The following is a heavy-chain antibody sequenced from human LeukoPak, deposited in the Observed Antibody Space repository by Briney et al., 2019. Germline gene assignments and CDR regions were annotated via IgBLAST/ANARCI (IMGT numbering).Heavy chain of an antibody. Sequence: SETLSLTCTASGGAISTYYWSWIRQTPGMGLEWIGYIYYTGSTNYNPSLKSRVTISVDASKNQFSLKMSSMTAADTAVYYCAKGKVWSPGAGTTFYYYYGMDVWGQGTTVTVSS. CDR2: IYYTGST. V-gene: IGHV4-59*01. CDR1: GGAISTYY. J-gene: IGHJ6*02. CDR3: AKGKVWSPGAGTTFYYYYGMDV. D-gene: IGHD1-1*01.